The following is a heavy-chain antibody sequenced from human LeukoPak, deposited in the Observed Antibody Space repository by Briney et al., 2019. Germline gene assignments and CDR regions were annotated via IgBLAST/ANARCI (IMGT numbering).Heavy chain of an antibody. CDR2: ILPDGRDT. J-gene: IGHJ4*02. Sequence: GASVEVSCKASGYTFAAHHIHWVRQAPGQGLEWMGWILPDGRDTKYSQKLQDRLTLTTDTSTNTAYMELSRLIPDDTAVYYCSGRYGPGPVWGQGTLISASP. V-gene: IGHV1-2*02. CDR3: SGRYGPGPV. D-gene: IGHD3-10*01. CDR1: GYTFAAHH.